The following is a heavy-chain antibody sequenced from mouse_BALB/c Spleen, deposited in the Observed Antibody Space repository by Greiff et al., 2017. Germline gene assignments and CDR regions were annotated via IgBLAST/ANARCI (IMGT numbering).Heavy chain of an antibody. CDR2: IRNKANGYTT. Sequence: EVQVVESGGGLVQPGGSLRLSCATSGFTFTDYYMSWVRQPPGKALEWLGFIRNKANGYTTEYSASVKVRFTISRDNSQSILYLQMNTLRAEDSATYYCARDGAFDCWGQGTTLTVAA. CDR1: GFTFTDYY. CDR3: ARDGAFDC. J-gene: IGHJ2*01. V-gene: IGHV7-3*02.